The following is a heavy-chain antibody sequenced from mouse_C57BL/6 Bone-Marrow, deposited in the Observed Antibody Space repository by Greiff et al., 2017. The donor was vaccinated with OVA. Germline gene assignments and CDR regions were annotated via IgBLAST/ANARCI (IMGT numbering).Heavy chain of an antibody. CDR1: EYDFPSHD. J-gene: IGHJ4*01. CDR3: ARHGDPSDAMDY. Sequence: EVLLVESGGGLVQPGESLKLSCESNEYDFPSHDMSWVRQTPEKRLELVAAINSDGGSTYYPATMESRFIISRDNTKKALYQQISSLTSEDTALYYCARHGDPSDAMDYWGQGTSVTVSS. V-gene: IGHV5-2*01. CDR2: INSDGGST. D-gene: IGHD1-3*01.